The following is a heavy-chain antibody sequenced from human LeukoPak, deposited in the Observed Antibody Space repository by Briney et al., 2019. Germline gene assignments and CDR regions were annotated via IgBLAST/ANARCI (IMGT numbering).Heavy chain of an antibody. CDR1: GFTFSSYA. Sequence: GGSLRLSCAASGFTFSSYAMSWVRPAPGKGLEWVSAISGSGGSTYYADSVKGRFTIPRDNSKNTLYLQMNSLRAEDTAVYYCAKDYGSGSYYNSFTDYWGQGTLVTVSS. CDR3: AKDYGSGSYYNSFTDY. J-gene: IGHJ4*02. V-gene: IGHV3-23*01. CDR2: ISGSGGST. D-gene: IGHD3-10*01.